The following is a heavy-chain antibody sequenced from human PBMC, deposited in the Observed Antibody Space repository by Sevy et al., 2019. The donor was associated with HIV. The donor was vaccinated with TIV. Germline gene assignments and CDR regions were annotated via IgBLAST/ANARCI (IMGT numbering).Heavy chain of an antibody. CDR2: ISGNGENR. CDR3: ASDGRGISAFDI. J-gene: IGHJ3*02. V-gene: IGHV3-23*01. D-gene: IGHD3-3*02. CDR1: EFTFSSHA. Sequence: GGSLRLSCAASEFTFSSHAVSWVRQAPGKGLEWDSAISGNGENRHYTDSVRGRFTISRDNFKNTLYLQMNSLRAEDTALYYSASDGRGISAFDIWGQGTMVTVSS.